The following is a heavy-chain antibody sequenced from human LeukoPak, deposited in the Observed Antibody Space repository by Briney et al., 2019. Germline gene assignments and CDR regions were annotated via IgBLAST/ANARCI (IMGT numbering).Heavy chain of an antibody. Sequence: SVKVSCKASGGTFSSYAISWVRQAPGQGLEWIGRIIPIFGTANYAQKFQGRVTITTDESTSTAYMELSSLRSEDTAVYYCAGNYGDESRAFDIWGQGTKVTVSS. CDR3: AGNYGDESRAFDI. J-gene: IGHJ3*02. CDR1: GGTFSSYA. D-gene: IGHD4-17*01. CDR2: IIPIFGTA. V-gene: IGHV1-69*05.